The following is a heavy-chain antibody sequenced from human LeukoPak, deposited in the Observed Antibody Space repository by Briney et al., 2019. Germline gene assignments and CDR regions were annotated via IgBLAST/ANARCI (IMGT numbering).Heavy chain of an antibody. D-gene: IGHD1-7*01. V-gene: IGHV3-7*01. CDR2: IKQDGSER. CDR3: ARAGGHWHYVY. J-gene: IGHJ4*02. Sequence: GGSLRLSCAASGFTFSSYWMSWVRQAPGKGLEWVANIKQDGSERYYVDSVKGRFTISRDNAKNSLSLQMNNLRVEDTAVYYCARAGGHWHYVYWGQGTVVTVSS. CDR1: GFTFSSYW.